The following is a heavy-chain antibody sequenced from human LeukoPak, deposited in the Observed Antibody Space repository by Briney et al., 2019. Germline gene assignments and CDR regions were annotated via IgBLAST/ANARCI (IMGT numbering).Heavy chain of an antibody. CDR1: GSTFSSFA. D-gene: IGHD3-10*01. V-gene: IGHV3-23*01. CDR3: ARGRESGYFDY. Sequence: QSGGSLRLSCAASGSTFSSFAMSWVRQAPGRGLEWVSSISGDGSATYYADSVKGRFTISRDNSKNTLYLQMNSLRAEDTAVYYCARGRESGYFDYWGQGTLVTVSS. J-gene: IGHJ4*02. CDR2: ISGDGSAT.